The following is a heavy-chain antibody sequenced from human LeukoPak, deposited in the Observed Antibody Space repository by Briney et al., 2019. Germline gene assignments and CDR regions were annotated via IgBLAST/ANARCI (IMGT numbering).Heavy chain of an antibody. D-gene: IGHD2-2*02. Sequence: GGSLRLSCAASGFTFSSYALSWVRQAPGRGLEWVSTISGSGDSTYYADSVKGRFTISRDNSKNTLYLQMNSLRPEDTAVYNCPKGCATTSCYTSEYWGQGTLVTVSS. CDR1: GFTFSSYA. J-gene: IGHJ4*02. V-gene: IGHV3-23*01. CDR3: PKGCATTSCYTSEY. CDR2: ISGSGDST.